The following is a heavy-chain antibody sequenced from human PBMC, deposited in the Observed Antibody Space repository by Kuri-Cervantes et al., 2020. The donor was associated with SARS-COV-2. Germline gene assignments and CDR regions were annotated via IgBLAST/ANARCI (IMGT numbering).Heavy chain of an antibody. J-gene: IGHJ4*02. CDR1: GGSIKSYY. D-gene: IGHD6-13*01. CDR2: IYDSGST. Sequence: SETLSLTCTVSGGSIKSYYWSWIRQPPGKGLEWIGYIYDSGSTNYNPSLKSRVTISVDTSKNQFSLKLSSVTAADTAVYYCFSWFFGNWGQGTLVTVSS. V-gene: IGHV4-59*12. CDR3: FSWFFGN.